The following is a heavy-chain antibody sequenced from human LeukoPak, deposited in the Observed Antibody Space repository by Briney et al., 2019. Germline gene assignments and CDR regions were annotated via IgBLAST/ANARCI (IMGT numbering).Heavy chain of an antibody. CDR2: IQYDRTNE. V-gene: IGHV3-30*02. CDR3: AKDRCSNGIGCYYYYMDV. J-gene: IGHJ6*03. D-gene: IGHD2-8*01. Sequence: GGSLSLSCAASAFPFSRYGMHWVRQAPGKGLEWVAYIQYDRTNEQYAHSVKGRFRISRDNSKNILYLQMNSLRTEDTAVYYCAKDRCSNGIGCYYYYMDVWGKGTTVTISS. CDR1: AFPFSRYG.